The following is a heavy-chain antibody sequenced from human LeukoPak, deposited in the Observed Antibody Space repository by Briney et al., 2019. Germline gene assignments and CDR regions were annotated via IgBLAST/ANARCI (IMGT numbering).Heavy chain of an antibody. CDR1: GGSISSYY. CDR3: ARGIGYCSSTSCHRAGYWYFDL. V-gene: IGHV4-4*07. D-gene: IGHD2-2*01. CDR2: IYTSGST. Sequence: PSETLPLTCTVSGGSISSYYWSWIRQPAGKGLEWIGRIYTSGSTNYNPSLKSRVTMSVDTSKNQFSLKLSSVTAADTAVYYCARGIGYCSSTSCHRAGYWYFDLWGRGTLVTVSS. J-gene: IGHJ2*01.